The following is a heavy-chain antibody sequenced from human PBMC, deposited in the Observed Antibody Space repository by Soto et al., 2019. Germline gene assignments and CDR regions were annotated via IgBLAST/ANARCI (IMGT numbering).Heavy chain of an antibody. D-gene: IGHD6-13*01. CDR3: AKGRQQLVFYYYYGMDV. CDR1: GFTFDDYA. CDR2: ISWNSGSI. J-gene: IGHJ6*02. Sequence: PGGSLRLSCAASGFTFDDYAMHWVRQAPGKGLEWVSGISWNSGSIGYADSVKGRFTISRDNAKNSLYLQMNSLRAEDTALYYCAKGRQQLVFYYYYGMDVWGQGTTVTVSS. V-gene: IGHV3-9*01.